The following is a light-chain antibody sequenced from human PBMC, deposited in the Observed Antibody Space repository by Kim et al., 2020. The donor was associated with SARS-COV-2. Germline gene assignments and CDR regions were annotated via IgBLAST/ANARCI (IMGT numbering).Light chain of an antibody. J-gene: IGKJ2*01. V-gene: IGKV3-15*01. CDR2: GAS. CDR3: QQYNNWPPYT. Sequence: EIVMTQSPATLSVSPGERATLSCRASQSVSDDLAWYQQKPGQAPRLLVYGASTRATDIPARFSGSGSGTEFTLTISSLQSEDFAVYYCQQYNNWPPYTFGQGTKLEI. CDR1: QSVSDD.